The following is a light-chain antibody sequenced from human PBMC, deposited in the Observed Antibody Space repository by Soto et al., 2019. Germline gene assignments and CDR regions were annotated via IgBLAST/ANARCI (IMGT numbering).Light chain of an antibody. J-gene: IGKJ2*01. Sequence: DIQMTQFPSSLSASAGERVTITCRASQSVSTYLSWYVQEPGSAPKLLIYGVSKLESGNAPRFTGSGLATEFTLTINSLQPEDFAVYFCQQTYMVPYTFGQGTKVEI. CDR3: QQTYMVPYT. CDR2: GVS. V-gene: IGKV1-39*01. CDR1: QSVSTY.